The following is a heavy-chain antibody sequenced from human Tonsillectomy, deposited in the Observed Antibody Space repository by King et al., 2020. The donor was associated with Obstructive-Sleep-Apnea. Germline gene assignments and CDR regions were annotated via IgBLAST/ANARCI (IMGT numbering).Heavy chain of an antibody. CDR2: VHYSGST. J-gene: IGHJ4*02. D-gene: IGHD3-10*01. CDR3: ARDPGHYCDF. CDR1: GASIRSDGYS. V-gene: IGHV4-30-4*07. Sequence: QLQESGPGLVKPSQTLSLTCAVSGASIRSDGYSWTWIRQPPGKRLEWIGNVHYSGSTYYHPSLKSRLTISLDTSKNQFSLKLRSVTAADTAVYYCARDPGHYCDFWGQGSLVTVSS.